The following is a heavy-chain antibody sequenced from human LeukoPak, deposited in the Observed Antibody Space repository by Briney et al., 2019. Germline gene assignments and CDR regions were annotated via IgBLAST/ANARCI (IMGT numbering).Heavy chain of an antibody. J-gene: IGHJ4*02. Sequence: PGGSLRLSCSASGFTFSGYAMRWVRQAPGKGLEYVSAITSNGVNTYYADSVKGRFTISRDNSKNTLFLQMGSLRAEDTAVYYCVKSYSNSWYSFDNWGQGTLVTVSS. CDR3: VKSYSNSWYSFDN. D-gene: IGHD6-13*01. CDR2: ITSNGVNT. CDR1: GFTFSGYA. V-gene: IGHV3-64D*06.